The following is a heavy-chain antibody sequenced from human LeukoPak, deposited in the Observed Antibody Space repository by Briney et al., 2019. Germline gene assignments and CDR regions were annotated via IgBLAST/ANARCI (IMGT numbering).Heavy chain of an antibody. CDR1: GGSFSGYY. J-gene: IGHJ4*02. V-gene: IGHV4-34*01. D-gene: IGHD3-22*01. CDR2: INHSGST. Sequence: PSETLSLTCAVYGGSFSGYYWSWIRQPPGKGLEWIGEINHSGSTNYNPSLKSRVTISVDTSKNQFSLKLSSVTAADTAVYYCARGPSYYYDSSGYYRTESTNYYFDYWGQGTLVTVSS. CDR3: ARGPSYYYDSSGYYRTESTNYYFDY.